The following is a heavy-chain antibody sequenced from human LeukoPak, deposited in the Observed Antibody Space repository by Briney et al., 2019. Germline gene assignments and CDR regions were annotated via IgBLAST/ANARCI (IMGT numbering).Heavy chain of an antibody. Sequence: GGSLRLSCATSAFTLSSYAMSWVRQAPGKGQEWVSGISGSGGRTYYADAAKGRFTISRDNSKNTLYLQINSLRVEDTAIYYCAEDIRDGSGTYGYFDYWGQGTLVTVSS. J-gene: IGHJ4*02. V-gene: IGHV3-23*01. CDR2: ISGSGGRT. CDR3: AEDIRDGSGTYGYFDY. D-gene: IGHD3-10*01. CDR1: AFTLSSYA.